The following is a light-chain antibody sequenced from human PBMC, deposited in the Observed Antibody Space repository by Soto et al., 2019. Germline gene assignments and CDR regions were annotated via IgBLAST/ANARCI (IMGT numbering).Light chain of an antibody. CDR1: ASDVGGYDY. V-gene: IGLV2-14*01. CDR3: SSYTGSANRV. J-gene: IGLJ3*02. CDR2: EVS. Sequence: QSALTQPASVSGSPGQSITISCTGTASDVGGYDYVSWYQQHPGKAPKLIIYEVSRRASGVSNRFSGSKSGNTASLTISGLQAEDESDYYCSSYTGSANRVFGGGTKLTGL.